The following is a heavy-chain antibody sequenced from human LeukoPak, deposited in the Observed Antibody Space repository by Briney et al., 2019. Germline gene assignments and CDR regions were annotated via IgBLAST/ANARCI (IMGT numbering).Heavy chain of an antibody. V-gene: IGHV3-7*01. CDR2: IKQDGREK. CDR3: TRDEAAATN. J-gene: IGHJ4*02. CDR1: GFTFNNYW. D-gene: IGHD6-13*01. Sequence: GGSLRLSCAGSGFTFNNYWVSWVRQAPGKGPEWVANIKQDGREKHYVDSVKGRFTISRDNAKSSLYLQMNSLRAEDTAVYYCTRDEAAATNWGQGTLVTVSS.